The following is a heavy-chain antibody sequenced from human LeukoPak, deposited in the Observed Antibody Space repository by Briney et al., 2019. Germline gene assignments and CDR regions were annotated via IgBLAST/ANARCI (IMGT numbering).Heavy chain of an antibody. CDR1: GGSISSNSYY. CDR3: ARTRYYYNSRSYGAPYYFDY. D-gene: IGHD3-10*01. V-gene: IGHV4-39*01. CDR2: IYYSGST. J-gene: IGHJ4*02. Sequence: SETLSLTCAVSGGSISSNSYYWGWIRQPPGKGLEWIVSIYYSGSTYYNPSLKSRVTISVDTFKNQFSLKLSSVTAADTAVYYCARTRYYYNSRSYGAPYYFDYWGQGTLVTVSS.